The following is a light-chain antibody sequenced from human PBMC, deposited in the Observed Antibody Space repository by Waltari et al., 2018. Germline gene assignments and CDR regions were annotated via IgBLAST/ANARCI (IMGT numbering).Light chain of an antibody. CDR3: SAWDSSLSAWV. Sequence: QAGLTQPPSVSKGLRQTATLTCTGNSNNVGYEGASWLQQHQGHPPKPLFDRNNNRPSGIPERFSASRSGNTASLTITGLQPEDEADYYCSAWDSSLSAWVFGGGTKLTVL. J-gene: IGLJ3*02. CDR1: SNNVGYEG. CDR2: RNN. V-gene: IGLV10-54*01.